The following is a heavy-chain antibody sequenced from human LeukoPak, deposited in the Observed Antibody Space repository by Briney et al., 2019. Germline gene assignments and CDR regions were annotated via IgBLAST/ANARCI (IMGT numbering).Heavy chain of an antibody. CDR2: IYYSGST. Sequence: GSLRLSCAASGFTFSSYSMNWVRQAPGKGLEWIGSIYYSGSTYYNPSLKSRVTISVDTSKNQFSLKLSSVTAADTAVYYCARDRGITMVRGVMTDYWGQGTLVTVSS. CDR1: GFTFSSYS. J-gene: IGHJ4*02. V-gene: IGHV4-39*07. CDR3: ARDRGITMVRGVMTDY. D-gene: IGHD3-10*01.